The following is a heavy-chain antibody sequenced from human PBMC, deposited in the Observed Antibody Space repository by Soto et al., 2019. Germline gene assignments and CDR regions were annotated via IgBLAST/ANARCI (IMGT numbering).Heavy chain of an antibody. CDR3: AKGKDPTSTVPLRPCDY. Sequence: GGSLRLSCAASGFTFSTYAMSWVRQAPGKGLEWVSTIGGSDGTYYSDSVKGRFAISRDNSKNILYLQMNSLRAEDTALYYCAKGKDPTSTVPLRPCDYWGQGTLVTVSS. J-gene: IGHJ4*02. CDR2: IGGSDGT. D-gene: IGHD1-1*01. CDR1: GFTFSTYA. V-gene: IGHV3-23*01.